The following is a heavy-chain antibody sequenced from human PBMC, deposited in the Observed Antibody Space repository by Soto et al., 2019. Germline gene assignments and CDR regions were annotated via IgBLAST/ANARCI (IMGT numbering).Heavy chain of an antibody. CDR3: AKDLGQRGLVPPGD. V-gene: IGHV3-30*18. CDR1: GFTFSSYG. J-gene: IGHJ4*02. D-gene: IGHD6-19*01. CDR2: ISYDGSNK. Sequence: QVQLVESGGGVVQPGRSLRLSCAASGFTFSSYGMHWVRQAPGKGLEWVAVISYDGSNKYYADSVKGRFTISRDNSKNTLYLQMNSRRAGDRAVYYCAKDLGQRGLVPPGDWGQGPLVTVSS.